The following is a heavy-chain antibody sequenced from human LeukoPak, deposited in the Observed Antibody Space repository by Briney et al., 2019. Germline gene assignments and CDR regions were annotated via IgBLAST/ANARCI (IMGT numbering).Heavy chain of an antibody. CDR2: IRYDGSNK. V-gene: IGHV3-30*02. J-gene: IGHJ4*02. CDR3: AKDGPVRYSGSSKVIDY. Sequence: PGGSLRLSCAASGFTFSSYGMHWVRQAPGKGLEWVAFIRYDGSNKYYADSVRGRFTISRDNSKNTLYLQMNSLRAEDTAVYYCAKDGPVRYSGSSKVIDYWGQGTLVTVSS. CDR1: GFTFSSYG. D-gene: IGHD1-26*01.